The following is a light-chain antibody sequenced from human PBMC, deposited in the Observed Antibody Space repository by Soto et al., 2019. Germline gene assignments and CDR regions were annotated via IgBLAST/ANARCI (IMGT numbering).Light chain of an antibody. V-gene: IGLV2-23*02. CDR2: EVT. Sequence: QSALTQPASVSGSPGQSIAISCTGTSSDVGRNNHVSWYQQHPGKAPKLMIYEVTQRPSGVSDRFSGSKSGNTASLTISGLQAEDGADYYCCSYAGSGTFYVFGTGTKVTV. CDR3: CSYAGSGTFYV. CDR1: SSDVGRNNH. J-gene: IGLJ1*01.